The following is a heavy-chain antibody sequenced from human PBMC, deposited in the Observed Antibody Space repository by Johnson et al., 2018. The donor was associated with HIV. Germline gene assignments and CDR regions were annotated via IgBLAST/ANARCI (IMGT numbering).Heavy chain of an antibody. Sequence: QVQLVESGGGVVQPGRSLRLSCAASGFTFSSYGMQWVRQAPGKGLEWVAVIWYDGSNKDYADSVKGRFTISRDNSKNTLYLQMNSLRAEDTAVYYCARDGRMDKAFDIWGQGTMVTVSS. J-gene: IGHJ3*02. V-gene: IGHV3-33*08. CDR2: IWYDGSNK. CDR1: GFTFSSYG. D-gene: IGHD1-26*01. CDR3: ARDGRMDKAFDI.